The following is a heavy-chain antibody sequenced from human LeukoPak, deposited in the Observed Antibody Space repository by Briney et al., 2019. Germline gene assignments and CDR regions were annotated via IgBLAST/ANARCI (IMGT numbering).Heavy chain of an antibody. J-gene: IGHJ4*02. CDR3: ARSSVGSGSNFDY. CDR1: ADSITNYY. CDR2: IYINGIT. D-gene: IGHD3-10*01. V-gene: IGHV4-4*07. Sequence: LETLSLTCSVSADSITNYYWNWIRHPAGKGLEWIGRIYINGITNYNPSLKSRVTMSVDTSKNHFSLNLSSVTAADTAVYYCARSSVGSGSNFDYWGQGTLVTVSS.